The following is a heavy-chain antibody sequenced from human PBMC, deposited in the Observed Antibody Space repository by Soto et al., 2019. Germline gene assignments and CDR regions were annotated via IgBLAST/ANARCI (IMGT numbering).Heavy chain of an antibody. J-gene: IGHJ4*02. D-gene: IGHD2-15*01. Sequence: QVQLVQSGAEVKKPGSSVKVSCKASGGTFSSYAISWVRQAPGQGLEWMGGIIPIFGTANYAQKFQGRVTITADKSTSTAYMELSSLRSEDTAVYYWARDLGSAEGYCSGGSCYSDYWGQGTLVTVSS. CDR2: IIPIFGTA. CDR3: ARDLGSAEGYCSGGSCYSDY. CDR1: GGTFSSYA. V-gene: IGHV1-69*06.